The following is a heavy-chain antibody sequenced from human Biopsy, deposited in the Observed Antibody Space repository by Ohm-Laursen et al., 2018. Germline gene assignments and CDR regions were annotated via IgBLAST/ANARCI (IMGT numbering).Heavy chain of an antibody. J-gene: IGHJ4*02. CDR2: INQAGTT. D-gene: IGHD2-15*01. Sequence: GTLSLTCPVFGKTLSDYQWSWIRQPPGKGLEWIGQINQAGTTNYNPSLKSRVSISADASKYEFSLRLTSVTAADTAVYLCGNEVHGRDYWGLGAQVTVSS. CDR1: GKTLSDYQ. CDR3: GNEVHGRDY. V-gene: IGHV4-34*08.